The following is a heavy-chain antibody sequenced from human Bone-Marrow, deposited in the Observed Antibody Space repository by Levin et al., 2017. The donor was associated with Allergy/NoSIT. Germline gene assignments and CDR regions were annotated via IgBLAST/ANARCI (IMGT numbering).Heavy chain of an antibody. CDR2: IIPILGTE. J-gene: IGHJ4*02. Sequence: SVKVSCKASGGTFSTFAISWVRQAPGHGLEWMGAIIPILGTEDYSEKLQGRVTITADSSTTTIYMELRRLRSEDTAVYYCATVAAGGMYWGQGTLITVSS. D-gene: IGHD2-15*01. CDR3: ATVAAGGMY. CDR1: GGTFSTFA. V-gene: IGHV1-69*10.